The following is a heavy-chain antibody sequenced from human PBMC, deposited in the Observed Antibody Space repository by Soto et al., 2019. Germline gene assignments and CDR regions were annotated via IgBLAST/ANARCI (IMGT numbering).Heavy chain of an antibody. CDR2: ISYSGHT. D-gene: IGHD1-7*01. Sequence: CSCLRQPQGKGLEWIAYISYSGHTSYNPSLKSRVILSVDTSKNQVSLNLASVTAADTAVYYCATQGFGTLHGLVDVWGQGTTVT. J-gene: IGHJ6*02. V-gene: IGHV4-59*08. CDR3: ATQGFGTLHGLVDV.